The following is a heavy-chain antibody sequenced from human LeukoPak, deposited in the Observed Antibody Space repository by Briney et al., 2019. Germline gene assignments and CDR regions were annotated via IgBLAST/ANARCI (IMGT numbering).Heavy chain of an antibody. CDR3: ARHPGYCGRASCYAGGGGSNYFDY. V-gene: IGHV5-51*01. J-gene: IGHJ4*02. CDR1: GYSFNSYW. D-gene: IGHD2-2*01. Sequence: GESLKISCKGSGYSFNSYWIGWVRQMPGKGLEWMGIIYPGDSDTRYSPSFQGQVTISADKSISTTYLQWSSLKASDTATYYCARHPGYCGRASCYAGGGGSNYFDYWGQGTLVTVSS. CDR2: IYPGDSDT.